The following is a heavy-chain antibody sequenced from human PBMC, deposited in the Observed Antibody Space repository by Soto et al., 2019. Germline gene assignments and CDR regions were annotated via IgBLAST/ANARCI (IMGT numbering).Heavy chain of an antibody. CDR1: GFIFKNYA. J-gene: IGHJ4*02. V-gene: IGHV3-23*01. D-gene: IGHD3-16*01. CDR2: VGGGGATT. CDR3: AKVYVYWDNNRRFFDY. Sequence: EVQLLESGGGLIQPGGSLRLSCAVSGFIFKNYAMTWVRQTPGKGLEWVSAVGGGGATTYYADSVKGRFTISRDNSKNTLYLQMNSLSAEDTAIYYCAKVYVYWDNNRRFFDYWGQGTLVTVSS.